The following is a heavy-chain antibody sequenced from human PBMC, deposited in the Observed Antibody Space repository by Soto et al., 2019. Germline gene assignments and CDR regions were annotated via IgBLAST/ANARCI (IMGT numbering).Heavy chain of an antibody. Sequence: QVQLVQSGAEVKKPGASVKVSCKASDYTFTSYGISWVRQAPGQGLEWMGWISAYNGNTNYAQKLQGRVTMTTDTCTSTGYMELRSLKSADTAVYYCARDCGCSTSCTIGEEFDIWGQGTMVTFSS. V-gene: IGHV1-18*01. CDR2: ISAYNGNT. J-gene: IGHJ3*02. CDR3: ARDCGCSTSCTIGEEFDI. D-gene: IGHD2-2*01. CDR1: DYTFTSYG.